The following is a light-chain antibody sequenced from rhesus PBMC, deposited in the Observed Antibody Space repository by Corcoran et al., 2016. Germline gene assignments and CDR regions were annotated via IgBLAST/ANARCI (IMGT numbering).Light chain of an antibody. CDR3: RQYTGNPPYI. J-gene: IGKJ2*01. Sequence: IQMTQSPSSLSASVGDKVTITCRTSQDISSWLAWYQQRPGRAPTLLIYKASSLQSGVPSRFSGSGSGTDFTLTLSSMQPEEFATLDGRQYTGNPPYIFGQGTKVDIK. CDR2: KAS. V-gene: IGKV1-21*01. CDR1: QDISSW.